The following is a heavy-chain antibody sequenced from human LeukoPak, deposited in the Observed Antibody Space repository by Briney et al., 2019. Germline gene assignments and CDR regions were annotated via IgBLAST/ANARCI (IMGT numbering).Heavy chain of an antibody. J-gene: IGHJ4*02. D-gene: IGHD6-13*01. CDR3: VRAVVGIDDY. V-gene: IGHV3-48*01. CDR2: ISSSSSTI. CDR1: GFTFSSFS. Sequence: GGSLRLSCAASGFTFSSFSMNWVRQAPGKGLEWVSYISSSSSTIYYADSVKGRFTISRDNAKNSLYLQMNSLRAEDTAVYYCVRAVVGIDDYWGQGTLVTVSS.